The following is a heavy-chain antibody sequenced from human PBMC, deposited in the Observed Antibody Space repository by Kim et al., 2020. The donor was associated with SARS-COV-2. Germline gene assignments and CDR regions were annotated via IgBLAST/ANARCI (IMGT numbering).Heavy chain of an antibody. CDR3: ARVARLVVKGNWYFDL. Sequence: SETLSLTCTVSGGSISSSSYYWGWIRQPPGKGLEWIGSIYYSGSTYYNPSLKSRVTISVDTSKNQFSLKLSSVTAADTAVYYCARVARLVVKGNWYFDLWGRGTLVTVSS. V-gene: IGHV4-39*07. CDR1: GGSISSSSYY. J-gene: IGHJ2*01. D-gene: IGHD3-22*01. CDR2: IYYSGST.